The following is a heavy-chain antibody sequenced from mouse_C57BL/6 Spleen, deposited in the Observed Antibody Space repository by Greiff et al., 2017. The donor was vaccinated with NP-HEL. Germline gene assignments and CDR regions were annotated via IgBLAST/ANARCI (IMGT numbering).Heavy chain of an antibody. CDR2: INPYNGGT. J-gene: IGHJ3*01. V-gene: IGHV1-19*01. CDR3: ARDDGYYVY. Sequence: VQLQQSGPVLVKPGASVKMSCKASGYTFTDYYMNWVKQSHGKSLEWIGVINPYNGGTSYNQKFKGKATLTVDKSSSTAYMELNSLTSEDSAVYYCARDDGYYVYWGQGTLVTVSA. CDR1: GYTFTDYY. D-gene: IGHD2-3*01.